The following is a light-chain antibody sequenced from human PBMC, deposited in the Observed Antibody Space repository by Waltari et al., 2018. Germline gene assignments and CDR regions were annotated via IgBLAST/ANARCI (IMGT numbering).Light chain of an antibody. CDR3: SSYTTSSTLG. V-gene: IGLV2-14*03. Sequence: QSALTQPASVSGSPGQSITISCTGSSSDVGGYNPVSWYQQYPGKAPKLIIYDVSNRPSGVSNRFSGSKSGNTASLTISGLQAEDEADYYCSSYTTSSTLGFGGGTKLTVL. CDR1: SSDVGGYNP. CDR2: DVS. J-gene: IGLJ2*01.